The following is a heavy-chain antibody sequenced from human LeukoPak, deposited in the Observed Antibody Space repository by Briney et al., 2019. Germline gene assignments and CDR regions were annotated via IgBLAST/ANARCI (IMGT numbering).Heavy chain of an antibody. CDR2: IIPIFGTT. CDR1: GGTFSSYA. D-gene: IGHD5-12*01. Sequence: ASVKVSCKASGGTFSSYAISWVRQAPGQGLEWRGGIIPIFGTTNYAQKFQGRVTITTDESTSTAYMELSSLRSEDTAVYYCVRDRMDIVATTIGSFDYWGQGTLVTVSS. J-gene: IGHJ4*02. V-gene: IGHV1-69*05. CDR3: VRDRMDIVATTIGSFDY.